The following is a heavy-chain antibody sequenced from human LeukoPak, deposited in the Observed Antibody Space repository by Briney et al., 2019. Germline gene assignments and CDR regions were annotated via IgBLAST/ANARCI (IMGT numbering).Heavy chain of an antibody. Sequence: GGSLRLSCAASRFTFSSYEMNWVRQAPGKGLEWVSYISSSGSTIYYADSVKGRFTISRDNAKNSLYLQMKSLRVEDTAVYYCAREKPELDYWGQGTLVTVSS. CDR2: ISSSGSTI. CDR1: RFTFSSYE. CDR3: AREKPELDY. V-gene: IGHV3-48*03. J-gene: IGHJ4*02.